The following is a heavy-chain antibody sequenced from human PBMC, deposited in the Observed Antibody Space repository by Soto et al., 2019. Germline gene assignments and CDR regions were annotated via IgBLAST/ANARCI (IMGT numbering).Heavy chain of an antibody. Sequence: QVQLQESGPGLVKPSGTLSLTCAVSGGSISSSNWWSWVRQPPGKGLEWIGEIYHSGSTNYNPSLQSRVTLPVDKSKHQFSLKLSSVTAADTAVYYCARSYMVRGVATWFDPWGQGTLVTVSS. J-gene: IGHJ5*02. CDR1: GGSISSSNW. V-gene: IGHV4-4*02. CDR3: ARSYMVRGVATWFDP. D-gene: IGHD3-10*01. CDR2: IYHSGST.